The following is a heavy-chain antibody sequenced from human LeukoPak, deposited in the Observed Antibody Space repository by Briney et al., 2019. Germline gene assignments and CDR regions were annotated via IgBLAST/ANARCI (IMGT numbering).Heavy chain of an antibody. J-gene: IGHJ4*02. Sequence: SETLSLTCTVSGGSFSSYYWTWIRQPAGKGLEWIGRIYNSGTTNYSPSLESRVTMSLYTSKNRFSLSLSSVTAADTAVYYCARTLMATIVPYYFDYWGQGTLVTVSS. V-gene: IGHV4-4*07. D-gene: IGHD5-24*01. CDR3: ARTLMATIVPYYFDY. CDR2: IYNSGTT. CDR1: GGSFSSYY.